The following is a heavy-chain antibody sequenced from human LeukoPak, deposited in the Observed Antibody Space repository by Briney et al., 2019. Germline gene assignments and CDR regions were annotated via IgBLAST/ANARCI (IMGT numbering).Heavy chain of an antibody. CDR3: AKGTEVRGVIAH. J-gene: IGHJ4*02. CDR2: IYYSGST. Sequence: PSQTLSLTCTVSGGSISSGGYYWSWIRQHPGKGLEWIGYIYYSGSTYYNPSLKSRVTISVDTSKNQFSLKLSPVTAADTAVYYCAKGTEVRGVIAHWGQGTLVTVSS. D-gene: IGHD3-10*01. CDR1: GGSISSGGYY. V-gene: IGHV4-31*03.